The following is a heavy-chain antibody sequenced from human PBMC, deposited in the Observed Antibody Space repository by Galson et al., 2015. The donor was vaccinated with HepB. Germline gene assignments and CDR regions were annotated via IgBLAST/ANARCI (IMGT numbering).Heavy chain of an antibody. D-gene: IGHD4-17*01. J-gene: IGHJ4*02. V-gene: IGHV3-64D*06. CDR2: ISSNGGST. CDR1: GFTFSSYA. Sequence: SLRLSCAASGFTFSSYAMHWVRQAPGKGLEYVSAISSNGGSTYYADSVRGRFTISRDNSKNTLYLQMSSLRAEDTAVYYCVKVLTGDYGDYYFDYWGQGTLVTVSS. CDR3: VKVLTGDYGDYYFDY.